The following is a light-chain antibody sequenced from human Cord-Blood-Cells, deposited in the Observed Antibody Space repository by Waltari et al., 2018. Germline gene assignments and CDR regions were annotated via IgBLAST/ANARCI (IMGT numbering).Light chain of an antibody. CDR2: RNN. V-gene: IGLV1-47*01. CDR1: SSNIGSNY. J-gene: IGLJ3*02. CDR3: AAWDDSLSGPV. Sequence: QSVLTQPPSASGTPGQRVTISCSGSSSNIGSNYVYWYQQLPGTAPKLLIYRNNRRPSGVPDRFSGSKSGTSASLAIGGLRSEDEADYYCAAWDDSLSGPVFGGGTKLTVL.